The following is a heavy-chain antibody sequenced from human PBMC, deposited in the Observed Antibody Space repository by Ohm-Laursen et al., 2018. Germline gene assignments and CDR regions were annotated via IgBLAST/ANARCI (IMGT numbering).Heavy chain of an antibody. CDR3: ARKGGSRLVWFNY. CDR2: INPSGSST. D-gene: IGHD3-16*01. V-gene: IGHV3-64*01. CDR1: GFTFGSHS. Sequence: GSLRLSCTASGFTFGSHSMQWVRQAPGKRLDCISSINPSGSSTYYANSVKGGFTISRDNSKNKLYLQMASRTADDMPEYYSARKGGSRLVWFNYWGRGTLVTRSS. J-gene: IGHJ4*02.